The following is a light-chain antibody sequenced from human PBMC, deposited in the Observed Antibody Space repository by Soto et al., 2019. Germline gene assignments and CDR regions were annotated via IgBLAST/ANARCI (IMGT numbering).Light chain of an antibody. CDR3: QQYGSSPT. CDR1: QSVSSSY. Sequence: EIVLTQSPGTLSLSPGERATLSCRASQSVSSSYLAWYQQKPGQAPRLLIYGASSRATGIPDRFSGSGSGTDFTLTISRLEPEDFAVYYCQQYGSSPTFGGGTKMDIK. CDR2: GAS. V-gene: IGKV3-20*01. J-gene: IGKJ4*01.